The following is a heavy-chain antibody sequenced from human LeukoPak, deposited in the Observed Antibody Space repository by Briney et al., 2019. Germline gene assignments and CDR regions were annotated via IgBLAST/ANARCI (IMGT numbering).Heavy chain of an antibody. J-gene: IGHJ4*02. D-gene: IGHD2/OR15-2a*01. CDR2: IYYSGST. V-gene: IGHV4-59*08. CDR1: GGSISGSY. CDR3: ARHEDYASTTYDFDY. Sequence: PSETLSLTCTVSGGSISGSYWSWIRQPPGKGLEWIGYIYYSGSTNYNPSLGSRVTISVDTSKNQFSLKLSSVTAADTAVYYCARHEDYASTTYDFDYWGQGTLVTVSS.